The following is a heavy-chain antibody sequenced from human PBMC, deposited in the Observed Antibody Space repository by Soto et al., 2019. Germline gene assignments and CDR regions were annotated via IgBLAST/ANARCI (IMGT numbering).Heavy chain of an antibody. CDR2: IGPESGAT. J-gene: IGHJ4*02. D-gene: IGHD1-26*01. CDR3: GRGRSGQIVVFY. V-gene: IGHV1-2*02. CDR1: GCTFTGHY. Sequence: ASVKVSCKASGCTFTGHYIHWVRQAPEQGPEWMGEIGPESGATRYAQKFQGRVTMTRDTSITTVYMELKNLSPDDTAVYYCGRGRSGQIVVFYWGQGTPVTAPQ.